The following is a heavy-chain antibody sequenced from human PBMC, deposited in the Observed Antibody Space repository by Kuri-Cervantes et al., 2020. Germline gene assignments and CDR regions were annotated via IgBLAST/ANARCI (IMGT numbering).Heavy chain of an antibody. Sequence: GGSLRLSCAASGFTFDDYAMHWVRQAPGKGLEWVSGISWNSGSIGYADSVKGRFTISRGNAKNSLYLQMNSLRAEDTALYYCAKGARGYYDSSDSLIGYYFDYWGHGTRVTVSS. V-gene: IGHV3-9*01. J-gene: IGHJ4*01. CDR1: GFTFDDYA. CDR2: ISWNSGSI. CDR3: AKGARGYYDSSDSLIGYYFDY. D-gene: IGHD3-22*01.